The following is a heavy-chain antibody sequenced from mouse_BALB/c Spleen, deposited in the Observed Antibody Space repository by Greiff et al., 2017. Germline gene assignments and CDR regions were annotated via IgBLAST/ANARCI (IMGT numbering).Heavy chain of an antibody. D-gene: IGHD2-10*02. J-gene: IGHJ2*01. V-gene: IGHV1S34*01. Sequence: LVKTGASVKISCKASGYSFTGYYMHWVKQSHGKSLEWIGYISCYNGATSYNQKFKGKATFTVDTSSSTAYMQFNSLTSEDSAVYYCARATYGKSPLYYFDYWGQGTTLTVSS. CDR3: ARATYGKSPLYYFDY. CDR1: GYSFTGYY. CDR2: ISCYNGAT.